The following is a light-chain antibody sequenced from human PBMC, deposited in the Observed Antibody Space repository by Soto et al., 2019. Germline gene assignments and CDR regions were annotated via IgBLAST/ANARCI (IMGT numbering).Light chain of an antibody. V-gene: IGKV3-15*01. CDR3: QQYKNWPLIT. CDR1: QSVSSN. Sequence: EIVMTQSPATLSVSPRERATLSCRASQSVSSNLAWYQQKPGQAPRLLIYDASTRATGLPARFSGSGSGTEFTLTVSSLQSEDFAVYYCQQYKNWPLITFGQGTRLEIK. CDR2: DAS. J-gene: IGKJ5*01.